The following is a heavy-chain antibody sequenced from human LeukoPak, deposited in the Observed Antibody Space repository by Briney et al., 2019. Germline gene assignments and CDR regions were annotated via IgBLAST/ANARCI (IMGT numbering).Heavy chain of an antibody. D-gene: IGHD2-8*01. J-gene: IGHJ5*02. CDR2: ISYDGSNK. Sequence: GGSLRLSCAASGFTVSSNYMSWVRQAPGKGLEWVAVISYDGSNKYYANSVKGRFTISRDNSKNTLYLQMNSLRAEDTAVYYCAKDLRNIIVPFDPWGQGTLVTVS. V-gene: IGHV3-30*18. CDR3: AKDLRNIIVPFDP. CDR1: GFTVSSNY.